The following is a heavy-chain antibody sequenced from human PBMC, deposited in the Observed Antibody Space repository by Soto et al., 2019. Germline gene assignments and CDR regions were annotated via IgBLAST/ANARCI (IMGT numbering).Heavy chain of an antibody. Sequence: AETLSLTCTVSGGSISSYYWRWMRQAAGQGLEWIGRIYTSGSTNYNPSLKSRVTMSVDTSKNQFSLKLSSVTAADTAVYYCARDALYYYDSSGLNWFDPWGQGTLVTVSS. CDR2: IYTSGST. D-gene: IGHD3-22*01. J-gene: IGHJ5*02. CDR3: ARDALYYYDSSGLNWFDP. V-gene: IGHV4-4*07. CDR1: GGSISSYY.